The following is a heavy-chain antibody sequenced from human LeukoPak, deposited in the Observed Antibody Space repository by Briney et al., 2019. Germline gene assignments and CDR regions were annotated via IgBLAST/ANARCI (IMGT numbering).Heavy chain of an antibody. CDR2: IYTSGST. Sequence: SETLSLTRTVSGGSISSYYWSWIRQPAGKGLEWIGRIYTSGSTNYNPSLKSRVTMSVDTSKNQFSLKLSSVTAADTAVYYCARDNGDDYGDYGYYYYYMDVWGKGTTVTVSS. CDR3: ARDNGDDYGDYGYYYYYMDV. J-gene: IGHJ6*03. CDR1: GGSISSYY. V-gene: IGHV4-4*07. D-gene: IGHD4-17*01.